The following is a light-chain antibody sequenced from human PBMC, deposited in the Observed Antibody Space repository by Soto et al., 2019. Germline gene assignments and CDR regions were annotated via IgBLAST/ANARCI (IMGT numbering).Light chain of an antibody. J-gene: IGLJ2*01. Sequence: SYELTQTPSVSVVPGQTARISCGGNNIGSKNVHWYQQKPGQAPVLVVYDDSDRPSGIPERFSGSNSGNTATLTISRVEAGDEADYYCQVWDRISDVVFGGGTKVTVL. CDR1: NIGSKN. CDR3: QVWDRISDVV. V-gene: IGLV3-21*02. CDR2: DDS.